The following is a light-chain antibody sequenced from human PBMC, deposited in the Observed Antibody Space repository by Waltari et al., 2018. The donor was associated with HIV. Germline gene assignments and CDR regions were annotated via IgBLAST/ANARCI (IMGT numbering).Light chain of an antibody. CDR2: FAS. CDR1: QSFGIA. Sequence: FLLTPSPALQSVSPREKDTITRRTGQSFGIALHWFQQKAKQTPKLLFEFASQAMAGVTTRFSGSGSVTDFTLTFHSLEAEDADAYCCHQSSSVPYTFGQGTKLEIK. CDR3: HQSSSVPYT. V-gene: IGKV6D-21*02. J-gene: IGKJ2*01.